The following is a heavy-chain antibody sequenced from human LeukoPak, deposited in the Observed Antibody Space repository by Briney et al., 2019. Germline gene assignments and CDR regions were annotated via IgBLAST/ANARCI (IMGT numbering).Heavy chain of an antibody. CDR1: GGSISSGGYY. CDR2: IYSSGST. CDR3: ARVIYDYGDYGLDY. Sequence: SQTLSLTCTVSGGSISSGGYYWSWIRQHPGKGLEWIGYIYSSGSTYYNPSLKSRDTISVDTSKNQFSLKLSSVTAADTAVYYCARVIYDYGDYGLDYWGQGTLVTVSS. D-gene: IGHD4-17*01. V-gene: IGHV4-31*03. J-gene: IGHJ4*02.